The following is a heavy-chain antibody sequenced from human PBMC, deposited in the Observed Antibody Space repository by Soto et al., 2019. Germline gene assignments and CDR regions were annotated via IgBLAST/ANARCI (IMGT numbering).Heavy chain of an antibody. CDR3: ARDLNPRQEMLYALLGY. CDR2: ISGSSSMI. D-gene: IGHD2-8*01. J-gene: IGHJ4*02. CDR1: GGSVNLGG. V-gene: IGHV3-48*01. Sequence: GGALRRSCAGCGGSVNLGGMNCVRQAPGKGLEWVSYISGSSSMIYYAGSVKGRFTISRDNAKNSLYLQMNSLRAEDTAVYYCARDLNPRQEMLYALLGYWGQGTLVTVSS.